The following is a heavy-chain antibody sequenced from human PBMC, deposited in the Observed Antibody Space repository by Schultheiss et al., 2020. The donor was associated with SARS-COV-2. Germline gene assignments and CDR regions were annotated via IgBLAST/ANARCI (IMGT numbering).Heavy chain of an antibody. D-gene: IGHD4-17*01. V-gene: IGHV5-51*01. CDR1: GYSFTSYW. J-gene: IGHJ4*02. CDR2: IYPGDSDT. CDR3: ARLGATVNPDY. Sequence: GGSLRLSCKGSGYSFTSYWIGWVRQMPGKGLEWMGIIYPGDSDTRYSPSFQGQVTISADKSISTAYLQWSSLKASDTAMYYCARLGATVNPDYWGQGTLVTVSS.